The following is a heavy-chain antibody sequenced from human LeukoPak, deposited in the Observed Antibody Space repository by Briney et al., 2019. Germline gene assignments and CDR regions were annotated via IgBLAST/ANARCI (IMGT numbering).Heavy chain of an antibody. CDR1: GFTFSSYE. CDR3: AELGITMIGGV. Sequence: GGSLRLSCAASGFTFSSYEMNWVRQAPGKGLEWVSYISSSGSTIYYADSVKGPFTISRDNAKNSLYLQMNSLRAADTAVYYCAELGITMIGGVWGKGTTVTISS. J-gene: IGHJ6*04. V-gene: IGHV3-48*03. D-gene: IGHD3-10*02. CDR2: ISSSGSTI.